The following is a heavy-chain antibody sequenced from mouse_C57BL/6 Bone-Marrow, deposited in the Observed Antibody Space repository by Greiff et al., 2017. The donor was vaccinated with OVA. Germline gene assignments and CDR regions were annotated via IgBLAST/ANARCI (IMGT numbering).Heavy chain of an antibody. J-gene: IGHJ4*01. CDR1: GFTFSSYA. V-gene: IGHV5-4*01. CDR3: ARDRDGYSYYYAMDY. CDR2: ISDGGSYT. D-gene: IGHD2-3*01. Sequence: VQLKESGGGLVKPGGSLKLSCAASGFTFSSYAMSWVRQTPEKRLEWVATISDGGSYTYYPDNVKGRFTISRDNAKNNLYLQMSHLKSEDTAMYYCARDRDGYSYYYAMDYWGQGTSVTVSS.